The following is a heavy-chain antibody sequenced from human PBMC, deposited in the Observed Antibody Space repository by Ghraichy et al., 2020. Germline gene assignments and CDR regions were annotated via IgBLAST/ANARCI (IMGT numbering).Heavy chain of an antibody. CDR1: GFTFSSYA. CDR2: ISGSGGST. D-gene: IGHD2-21*02. V-gene: IGHV3-23*01. J-gene: IGHJ5*02. Sequence: GESLNISCAASGFTFSSYAMSWVRQAPGKGLEWVSAISGSGGSTYYADSVKGRFTISRDNSKNTLYLQMNSLRAEDTAVYYCAKEGPPHEVTGWFDPWGQGTLVTVSS. CDR3: AKEGPPHEVTGWFDP.